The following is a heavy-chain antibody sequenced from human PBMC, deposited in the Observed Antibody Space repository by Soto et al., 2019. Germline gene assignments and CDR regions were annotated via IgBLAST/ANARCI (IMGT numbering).Heavy chain of an antibody. J-gene: IGHJ3*02. V-gene: IGHV3-7*03. CDR1: GFTFSSYW. D-gene: IGHD1-1*01. CDR3: ASETGTDAFDI. Sequence: GGSLRLSCAASGFTFSSYWMSWVRQAPGKGLEWVANIKQDGSEKYYVDSVKGRFTISRDNAKNSLYLQMNSLRAEDTAVYYCASETGTDAFDIWGQGTMVTVSS. CDR2: IKQDGSEK.